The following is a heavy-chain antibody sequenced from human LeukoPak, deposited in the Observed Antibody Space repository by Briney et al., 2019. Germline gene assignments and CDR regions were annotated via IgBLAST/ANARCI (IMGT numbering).Heavy chain of an antibody. CDR2: IKSKTDGGTT. CDR3: TLGGDSSGYYYVSIY. D-gene: IGHD3-22*01. CDR1: GFTFSNAW. V-gene: IGHV3-15*01. Sequence: KTGGSLRLSCAASGFTFSNAWMSWVRQAPGKGLEWVGRIKSKTDGGTTDYAAPVKGRFTISRDDSKNTLYLQMNSLKTEDTAVYYCTLGGDSSGYYYVSIYWGQGTLVTVSS. J-gene: IGHJ4*02.